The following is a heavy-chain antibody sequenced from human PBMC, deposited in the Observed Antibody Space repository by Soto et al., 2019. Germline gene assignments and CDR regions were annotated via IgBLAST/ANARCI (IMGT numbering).Heavy chain of an antibody. D-gene: IGHD2-15*01. J-gene: IGHJ4*02. CDR1: GFTFSSCA. CDR3: AKERNSWYSSGSDS. Sequence: EVQLLESGGGLVQAGGSLRVSCAASGFTFSSCAMGWVRQAPGKGLEWVSSISVNGGSTYYADSVKGRFTISRDNSKNILYLRMISLRAEDTAVYYCAKERNSWYSSGSDSWGQGTLVTVSS. V-gene: IGHV3-23*01. CDR2: ISVNGGST.